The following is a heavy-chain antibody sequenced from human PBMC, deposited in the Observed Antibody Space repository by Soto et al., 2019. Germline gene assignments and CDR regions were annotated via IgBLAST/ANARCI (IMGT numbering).Heavy chain of an antibody. CDR3: AKAIPSGIVGAGPYYYYGMDV. Sequence: GGSLRLSCAASGFTFSSYAMSWVRQAPGKGLEWVSAISGSGGSTYYADSVKGRFTISRDNSKNTLYLQMNSLRAEDTAVYYCAKAIPSGIVGAGPYYYYGMDVWGQGTTVTVSS. CDR2: ISGSGGST. CDR1: GFTFSSYA. J-gene: IGHJ6*02. V-gene: IGHV3-23*01. D-gene: IGHD1-26*01.